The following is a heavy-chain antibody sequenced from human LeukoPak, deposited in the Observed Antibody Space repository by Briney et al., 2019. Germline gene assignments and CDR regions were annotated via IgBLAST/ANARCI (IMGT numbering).Heavy chain of an antibody. V-gene: IGHV1-46*01. Sequence: ASVKVSCKASGYTFTSYYMHWVRQAPGQGLEWMGIINPSGGSTSYAQKFQGRVTMTRDTSTSTVYMELSSLRSEDTAVYYCARDQGWYGDYAGLIDYWGRGTLVTVSS. D-gene: IGHD4-17*01. J-gene: IGHJ4*02. CDR3: ARDQGWYGDYAGLIDY. CDR1: GYTFTSYY. CDR2: INPSGGST.